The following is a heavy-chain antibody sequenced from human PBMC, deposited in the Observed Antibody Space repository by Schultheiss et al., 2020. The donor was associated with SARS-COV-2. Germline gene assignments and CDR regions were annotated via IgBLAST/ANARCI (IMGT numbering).Heavy chain of an antibody. J-gene: IGHJ3*02. CDR1: GFTFSSYA. CDR2: ISGSGGST. V-gene: IGHV3-23*01. D-gene: IGHD3-22*01. Sequence: GESLKISCAASGFTFSSYAMSWVRQAPGKGLEWVSAISGSGGSTYYADSVKGRFTISRDNSKNTLYLQMNSLRAEDTAVYYCAKVRYYDSSGYYYRPDAFDIWGQGTMVTVSS. CDR3: AKVRYYDSSGYYYRPDAFDI.